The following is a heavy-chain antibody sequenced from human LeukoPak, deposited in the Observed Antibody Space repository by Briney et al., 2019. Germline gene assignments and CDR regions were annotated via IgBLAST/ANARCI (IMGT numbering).Heavy chain of an antibody. V-gene: IGHV1-46*01. CDR2: INPSGGST. CDR1: GYTFTSYG. CDR3: ARGVEMATIGGDY. D-gene: IGHD5-24*01. J-gene: IGHJ4*02. Sequence: ASVKVSCKASGYTFTSYGISWVRQAPGQGFEWMGIINPSGGSTSYAQKFQGRVTMTRDTSTSTVYMELSSLRSEDTAVYYCARGVEMATIGGDYWGQGTLVTVSS.